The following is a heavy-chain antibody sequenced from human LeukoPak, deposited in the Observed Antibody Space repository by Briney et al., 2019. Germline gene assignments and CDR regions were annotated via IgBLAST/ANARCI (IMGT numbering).Heavy chain of an antibody. CDR1: GFTFSSYG. Sequence: GGSLRLSRAASGFTFSSYGMTWVRQAPGKGLGWVSGTSGSGDNTWYADSVKGRFTISRDNSKKTLDLQMHSLRAEDTAIYYCAKASVWTMVRVVSYFDEWGQGIQVTVSS. CDR2: TSGSGDNT. D-gene: IGHD3-10*01. V-gene: IGHV3-23*01. CDR3: AKASVWTMVRVVSYFDE. J-gene: IGHJ4*02.